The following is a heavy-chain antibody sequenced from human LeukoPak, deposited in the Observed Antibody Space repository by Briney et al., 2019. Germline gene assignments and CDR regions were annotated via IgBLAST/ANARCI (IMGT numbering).Heavy chain of an antibody. D-gene: IGHD1-26*01. J-gene: IGHJ4*01. CDR1: RIALSSYA. CDR3: VKRGATVRRTYFFDS. V-gene: IGHV3-23*01. CDR2: ITYSGVNE. Sequence: GGSLRLSCVAPRIALSSYAMSWVRQAPGKGLEWVSTITYSGVNEYYTDSVKGRFTISRDNPKNTLYLQMNSLRVEDTSFYYCVKRGATVRRTYFFDSWGPEPWSPSPQ.